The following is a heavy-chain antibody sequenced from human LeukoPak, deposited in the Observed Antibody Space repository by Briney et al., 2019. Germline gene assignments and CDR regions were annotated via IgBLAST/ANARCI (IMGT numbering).Heavy chain of an antibody. CDR3: ARAAGPIRYCDWSGYNWFDP. D-gene: IGHD3-9*01. V-gene: IGHV1-2*04. Sequence: GASVKVSCKASGYTFTGYYMHWVRQAPGQGLEWMGWINPNSGGTNYAQKFQGWVTMTRDTSISTAYMELSRLRSDDTAVYYCARAAGPIRYCDWSGYNWFDPWGQGTLVTVSS. CDR2: INPNSGGT. J-gene: IGHJ5*02. CDR1: GYTFTGYY.